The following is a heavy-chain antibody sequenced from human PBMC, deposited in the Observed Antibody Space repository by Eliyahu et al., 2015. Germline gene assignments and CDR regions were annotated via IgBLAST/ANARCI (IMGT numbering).Heavy chain of an antibody. V-gene: IGHV3-30*18. D-gene: IGHD3-9*01. CDR3: AKYYDILTGYSPSYYGMDV. CDR1: GFIXSNYG. Sequence: QVQLVESGGGVVQPGRSLXXXCAASGFIXSNYGMXWVRQAPGKGLEWVAVISYDGSNKYYADSVKGRFTISRDNSKNTLYLQMNSLRAEDTAVYYCAKYYDILTGYSPSYYGMDVWGQGTTVTVSS. CDR2: ISYDGSNK. J-gene: IGHJ6*02.